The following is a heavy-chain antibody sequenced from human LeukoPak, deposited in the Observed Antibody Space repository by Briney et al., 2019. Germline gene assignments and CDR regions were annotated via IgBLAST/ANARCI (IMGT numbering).Heavy chain of an antibody. CDR3: ATERAGERPRPLLSYYYMDV. D-gene: IGHD3-16*01. V-gene: IGHV3-7*01. J-gene: IGHJ6*03. CDR1: EFTFFTYS. Sequence: GGSLRLSCAASEFTFFTYSMSSVRQAPGKGLEWVANIKQDGSEKYYVDSVKGRFTISRDNAKNSLYLQMNSLRAEDTAVYYCATERAGERPRPLLSYYYMDVWGKGTTVTISS. CDR2: IKQDGSEK.